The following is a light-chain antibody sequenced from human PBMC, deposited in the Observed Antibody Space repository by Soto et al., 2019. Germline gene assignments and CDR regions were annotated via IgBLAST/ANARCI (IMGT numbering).Light chain of an antibody. Sequence: QSALTQPASVSGSPGQSITISCTGTSSDIGGYNYVSWYQQHPGKAPKLMIYEVSNRPSGVSNRFSGSKSGNTASLTISGLQAEDEADYYCSSYTTNSRVFGTGTKVTVL. CDR1: SSDIGGYNY. V-gene: IGLV2-14*01. CDR3: SSYTTNSRV. CDR2: EVS. J-gene: IGLJ1*01.